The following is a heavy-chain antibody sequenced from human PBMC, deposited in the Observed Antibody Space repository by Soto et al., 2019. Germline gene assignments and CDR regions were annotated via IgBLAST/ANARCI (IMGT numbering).Heavy chain of an antibody. CDR3: AKGGDMDV. Sequence: GGSLRLSCAASGFTFSTYGMHWVRQAPGKGLECVAIITSDGSHKYYVDFVKGRFTISRDNSKNTLYLQMNSLTSEDTAVYYCAKGGDMDVWGQGSTVTVS. J-gene: IGHJ6*02. CDR1: GFTFSTYG. CDR2: ITSDGSHK. V-gene: IGHV3-30*18. D-gene: IGHD3-10*01.